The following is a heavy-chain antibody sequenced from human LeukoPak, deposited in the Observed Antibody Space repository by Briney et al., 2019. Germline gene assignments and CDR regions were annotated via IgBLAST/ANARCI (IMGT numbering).Heavy chain of an antibody. CDR1: GYSITSGYY. D-gene: IGHD1-26*01. V-gene: IGHV4-38-2*02. Sequence: SETLSLTCTVSGYSITSGYYWGWIRQPPVKGLEWIGSVYHSGSTNYNPSLKSRVTISVDTSKNQFSLKLSSVTAADTAVYYCARLYSGSYIYWGQGTLVTVSS. CDR3: ARLYSGSYIY. CDR2: VYHSGST. J-gene: IGHJ4*02.